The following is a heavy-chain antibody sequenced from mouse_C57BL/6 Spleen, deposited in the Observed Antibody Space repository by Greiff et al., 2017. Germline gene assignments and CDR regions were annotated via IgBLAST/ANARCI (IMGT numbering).Heavy chain of an antibody. CDR1: GYTFTSYW. J-gene: IGHJ4*01. V-gene: IGHV1-55*01. CDR2: IYPGSGST. Sequence: QVQLQQSGAELVKPGASVKMSCKASGYTFTSYWITWVKQRPGQGLEWIGDIYPGSGSTNYNEKFKSKATLTVDTSSSTAYMQLSSLTSEDSAVYYCARSARQLRLQYAMDYWGQGTSVTVSS. CDR3: ARSARQLRLQYAMDY. D-gene: IGHD3-2*02.